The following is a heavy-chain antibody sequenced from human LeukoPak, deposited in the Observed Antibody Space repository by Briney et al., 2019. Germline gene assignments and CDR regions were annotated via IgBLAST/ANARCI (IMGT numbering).Heavy chain of an antibody. CDR2: IYHSGST. Sequence: KPSETLSLTCAVYGGSFSGYYWSWIRQPPGKGLEWIGEIYHSGSTNYNPSLKSRVTISVDKSKNQFSLKLSSVTAADTAVYYCARPLGYCSDSRCPQSWFDPWGQGTLVTVSS. J-gene: IGHJ5*02. D-gene: IGHD2-15*01. CDR1: GGSFSGYY. CDR3: ARPLGYCSDSRCPQSWFDP. V-gene: IGHV4-34*01.